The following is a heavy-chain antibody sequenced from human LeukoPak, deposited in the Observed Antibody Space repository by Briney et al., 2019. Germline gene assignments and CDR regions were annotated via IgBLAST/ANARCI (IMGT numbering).Heavy chain of an antibody. Sequence: GGSLRLSCAASGFTFSSYAMGWVRQAPGKGLEWVSTISGSGGSTYSADSVKGRFTISRDNSKNTLYLQMNSLRAEDTAVYYCARDLGQYYDTSDNWFDLWGQGTLVTVSS. CDR2: ISGSGGST. J-gene: IGHJ5*02. CDR1: GFTFSSYA. D-gene: IGHD3-22*01. V-gene: IGHV3-23*01. CDR3: ARDLGQYYDTSDNWFDL.